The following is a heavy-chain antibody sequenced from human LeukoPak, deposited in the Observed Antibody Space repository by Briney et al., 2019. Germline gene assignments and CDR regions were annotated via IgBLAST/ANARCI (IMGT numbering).Heavy chain of an antibody. J-gene: IGHJ3*02. Sequence: SETLSLTCTVSGGSISSYYWSWIRQPAGKGLEWIGRIYTSGSTNYNPSLKSRVTMSVDTSKSQFSLKLSSVTAADTAVYYCARDRGEYYDFWSGYPHDAFDIWGQGTMVTVSS. CDR3: ARDRGEYYDFWSGYPHDAFDI. V-gene: IGHV4-4*07. CDR2: IYTSGST. CDR1: GGSISSYY. D-gene: IGHD3-3*01.